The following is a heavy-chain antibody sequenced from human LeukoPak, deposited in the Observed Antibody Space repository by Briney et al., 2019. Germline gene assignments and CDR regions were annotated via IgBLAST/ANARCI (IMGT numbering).Heavy chain of an antibody. CDR1: GGSISSYY. V-gene: IGHV4-59*08. D-gene: IGHD1-26*01. CDR2: IYHSGST. J-gene: IGHJ4*02. Sequence: SETLSLTCTVSGGSISSYYWSWIRQPPGKGLEWIGSIYHSGSTYYNPSLKSRVTISVDTSKNQFSLKLSSVTAADTAVYYCARYSVGATNYFDYWGQGTLVTVSS. CDR3: ARYSVGATNYFDY.